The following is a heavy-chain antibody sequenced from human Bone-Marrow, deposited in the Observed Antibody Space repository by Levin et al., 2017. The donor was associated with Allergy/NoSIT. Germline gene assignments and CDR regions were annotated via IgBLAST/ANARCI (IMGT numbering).Heavy chain of an antibody. J-gene: IGHJ4*02. V-gene: IGHV3-48*03. D-gene: IGHD2-2*01. CDR3: ARSLIVVVPAASY. CDR1: GFTFSSYE. Sequence: SCAASGFTFSSYEMNWVRQAPGKGLEWVSYISSSGSTIYYADSVKGRFTISRDNAKNSLYLQMNSLRAEDTAVYYCARSLIVVVPAASYWGQGTLVTVSS. CDR2: ISSSGSTI.